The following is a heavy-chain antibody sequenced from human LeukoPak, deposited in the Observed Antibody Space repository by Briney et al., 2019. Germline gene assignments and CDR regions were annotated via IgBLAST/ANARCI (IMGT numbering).Heavy chain of an antibody. V-gene: IGHV1-46*01. CDR2: INPSGGST. CDR1: GYTFTSYY. J-gene: IGHJ4*02. Sequence: ASVKVSCKVSGYTFTSYYMHWVRQAPGQGLEWMGIINPSGGSTSYAQKFQGRVTMTRDTSTSTVYMELSSLRSEDTAVYYCARDHEWELMEDYWGQGTLVTVSS. D-gene: IGHD1-26*01. CDR3: ARDHEWELMEDY.